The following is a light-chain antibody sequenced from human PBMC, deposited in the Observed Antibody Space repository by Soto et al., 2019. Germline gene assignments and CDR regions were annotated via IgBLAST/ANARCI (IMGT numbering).Light chain of an antibody. CDR2: DVT. V-gene: IGLV2-11*01. Sequence: QSVLTQPRSVSGSPGQSVTISCTGTSSNVGSYNYVSWYQQHPGKAPKVMIYDVTKRPAGVPDRFSGSKSGNSASLTISGLQAEDEADYYCCSYAGSYPYVFGTGTKVTVL. CDR3: CSYAGSYPYV. J-gene: IGLJ1*01. CDR1: SSNVGSYNY.